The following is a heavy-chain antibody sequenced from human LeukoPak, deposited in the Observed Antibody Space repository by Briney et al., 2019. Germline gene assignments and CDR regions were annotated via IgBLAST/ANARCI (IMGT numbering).Heavy chain of an antibody. J-gene: IGHJ4*01. CDR3: ARGSIAVAGRFDY. CDR2: IIPILGIA. CDR1: GGTLSSYA. V-gene: IGHV1-69*04. Sequence: ASVKVSCKASGGTLSSYAISWVRQAPGQGLEWMGRIIPILGIANYAQKFQGRVTITADKSTSTAYMELSSLRSEDTAVYYCARGSIAVAGRFDYWGQGTLVTVSS. D-gene: IGHD6-19*01.